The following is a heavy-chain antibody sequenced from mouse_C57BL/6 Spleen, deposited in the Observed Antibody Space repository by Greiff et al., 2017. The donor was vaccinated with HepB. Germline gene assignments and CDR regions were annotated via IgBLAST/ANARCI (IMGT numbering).Heavy chain of an antibody. CDR3: ARSQLRSPFDY. Sequence: VQRVESGPELVKPGASVKISCKASGYAFSSSWMNWVKQRPGKGLEWIGRIYPGDGDTNYNGKFKGKATLTADKSSSTAYMQLSSLTSEDSAVYFCARSQLRSPFDYWGQGTTLTVSS. CDR1: GYAFSSSW. D-gene: IGHD3-2*02. CDR2: IYPGDGDT. V-gene: IGHV1-82*01. J-gene: IGHJ2*01.